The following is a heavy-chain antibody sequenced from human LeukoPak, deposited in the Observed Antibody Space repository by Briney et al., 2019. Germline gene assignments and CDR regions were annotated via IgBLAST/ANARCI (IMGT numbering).Heavy chain of an antibody. D-gene: IGHD4/OR15-4a*01. CDR1: GGSISSSSYY. J-gene: IGHJ4*02. CDR3: ARLASSAEFDY. CDR2: TYYSGST. Sequence: PSETLSLTCTVSGGSISSSSYYWGWIRQPPGKGLEWIGSTYYSGSTYYNPSLKSRVTISVDTSKNQFSLKLSSVTAADTAVYYCARLASSAEFDYWGQGTLVTVSS. V-gene: IGHV4-39*01.